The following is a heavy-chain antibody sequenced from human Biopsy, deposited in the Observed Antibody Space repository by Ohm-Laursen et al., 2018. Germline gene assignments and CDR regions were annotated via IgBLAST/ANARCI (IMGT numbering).Heavy chain of an antibody. CDR3: ARGTGKYYVYGAFDI. D-gene: IGHD3/OR15-3a*01. J-gene: IGHJ3*02. V-gene: IGHV4-4*07. CDR1: GDSISNDY. CDR2: IHTSGST. Sequence: SQTLSLTWGVSGDSISNDYWSWIRQSAGQGLEWIGRIHTSGSTNHNLSLKSRVTMSVDTSTNQFSLKLRSVTAADTAVYYCARGTGKYYVYGAFDIWGQGTMVTVSS.